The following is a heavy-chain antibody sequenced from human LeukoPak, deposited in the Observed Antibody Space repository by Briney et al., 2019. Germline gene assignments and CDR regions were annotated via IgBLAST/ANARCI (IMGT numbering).Heavy chain of an antibody. V-gene: IGHV1-8*01. CDR1: GYTFTSYD. Sequence: ASVKVSCKGSGYTFTSYDIYWVRQGTGQGLEWMGWMNPNSGNTDSAQKFQGRVTMTRNTSISTAYMELSSLRSEDTAVYYCARYSGWNDAFDIWGQGTMVTVSS. D-gene: IGHD6-19*01. CDR3: ARYSGWNDAFDI. CDR2: MNPNSGNT. J-gene: IGHJ3*02.